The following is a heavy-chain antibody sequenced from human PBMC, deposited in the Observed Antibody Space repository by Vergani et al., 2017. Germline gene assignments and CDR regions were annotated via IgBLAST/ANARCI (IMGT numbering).Heavy chain of an antibody. CDR2: LSASDRRT. J-gene: IGHJ3*02. D-gene: IGHD1-26*01. V-gene: IGHV3-23*01. CDR1: GFTFIMHA. CDR3: ARVGRSELSGTFGASVI. Sequence: EVQLLESGGDLVKPGGSLRLSCEASGFTFIMHAMSWVRQAPGKGLEWVSTLSASDRRTHYADSVKGRFTISRDISKNTLFLHRNSLRPEDTAVYYCARVGRSELSGTFGASVIWGQGTIVTVSS.